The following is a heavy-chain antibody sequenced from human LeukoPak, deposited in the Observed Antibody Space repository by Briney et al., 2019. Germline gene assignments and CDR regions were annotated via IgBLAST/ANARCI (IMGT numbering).Heavy chain of an antibody. CDR2: IWYDGSK. J-gene: IGHJ4*02. CDR3: ARDLEIGSSSYYFDY. D-gene: IGHD3-3*01. Sequence: GGSLRLSCAASGFTFSSYGIHWVRQAPGKGLEWVAVIWYDGSKYYADSVRGRFTISRDNFKNTLYLQMNSLRAEDTAVYYRARDLEIGSSSYYFDYWGQGTLVTVSS. V-gene: IGHV3-33*08. CDR1: GFTFSSYG.